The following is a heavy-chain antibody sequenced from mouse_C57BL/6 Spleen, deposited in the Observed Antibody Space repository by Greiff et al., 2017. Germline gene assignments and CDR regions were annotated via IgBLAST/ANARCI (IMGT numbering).Heavy chain of an antibody. CDR1: GFTFSDYG. CDR3: ARPGTPDAMDY. Sequence: EVKLVESGGGLVKPGGSLKLSCAASGFTFSDYGMHWVRQAPEKGLEWVAYISSGSSTIYYADTVKGRFTISRDNAKNTLFLQMTSLRSEDTAMYYCARPGTPDAMDYWGQGTSVTVSS. V-gene: IGHV5-17*01. J-gene: IGHJ4*01. CDR2: ISSGSSTI. D-gene: IGHD3-1*01.